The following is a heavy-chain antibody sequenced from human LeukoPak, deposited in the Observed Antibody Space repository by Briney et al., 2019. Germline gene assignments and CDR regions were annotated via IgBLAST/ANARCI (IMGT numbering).Heavy chain of an antibody. V-gene: IGHV1-2*02. CDR3: ARVHGSGYYGY. CDR1: GYTFTGYY. CDR2: INPNSGGT. D-gene: IGHD3-22*01. Sequence: PSVKLSCKASGYTFTGYYMHWVRQAPGQGLEWMGWINPNSGGTNYAQKFQGRVTMTRDTSISTAYMELSRLRSDDTAVYYCARVHGSGYYGYWGQGTLVTVSS. J-gene: IGHJ4*02.